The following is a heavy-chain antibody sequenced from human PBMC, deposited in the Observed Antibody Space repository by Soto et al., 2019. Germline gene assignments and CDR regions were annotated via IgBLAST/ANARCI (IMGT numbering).Heavy chain of an antibody. D-gene: IGHD3-3*01. CDR2: MNPNSGNT. J-gene: IGHJ4*02. V-gene: IGHV1-8*01. Sequence: ASVKVSCKASGYTFTSYDINWVRQATGQGLEWMGWMNPNSGNTGYTRNFQGRVSMSTDASTTTAYLELKSLRSDDTAMYYCARMIFGVVLSPFDYWGQGTPVTVSS. CDR3: ARMIFGVVLSPFDY. CDR1: GYTFTSYD.